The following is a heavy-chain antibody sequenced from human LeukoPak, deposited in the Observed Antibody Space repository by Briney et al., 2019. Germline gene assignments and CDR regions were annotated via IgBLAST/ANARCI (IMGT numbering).Heavy chain of an antibody. D-gene: IGHD4-11*01. V-gene: IGHV3-23*01. CDR3: AKSAQYSIPYYFDY. J-gene: IGHJ4*02. CDR1: GFTFSSYE. Sequence: GGSLRLSCAASGFTFSSYEMNWVRQAPGKGLEWVSTISGSGDTTYYADSVKGRFTISRDNSKDTLYLQMNSLRAEDTAIYYCAKSAQYSIPYYFDYWGQGTLVTVSS. CDR2: ISGSGDTT.